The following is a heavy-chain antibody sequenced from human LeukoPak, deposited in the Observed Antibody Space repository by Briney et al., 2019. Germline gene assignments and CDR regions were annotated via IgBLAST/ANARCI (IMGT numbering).Heavy chain of an antibody. J-gene: IGHJ4*02. CDR2: IFPSGGEI. Sequence: GGSPRLSCAASGFTFSTFAMIWVRQPPGKGLEWVSSIFPSGGEIHYADSVRGRFTISRDNSKSILSLQMNSLRAEDTAIYYCATYRQVLLPFESWGQGTLVTVSS. D-gene: IGHD5-18*01. CDR3: ATYRQVLLPFES. CDR1: GFTFSTFA. V-gene: IGHV3-23*01.